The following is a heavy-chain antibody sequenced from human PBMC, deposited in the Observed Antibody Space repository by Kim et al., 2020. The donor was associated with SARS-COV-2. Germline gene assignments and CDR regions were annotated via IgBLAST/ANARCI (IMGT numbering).Heavy chain of an antibody. J-gene: IGHJ5*02. D-gene: IGHD3-10*01. Sequence: DSVKGRFTISRDNAKNSLYLQMNSLRAEDTAVYYCARVSYGSGSYRWFDPWGQGTLVTVSS. CDR3: ARVSYGSGSYRWFDP. V-gene: IGHV3-11*01.